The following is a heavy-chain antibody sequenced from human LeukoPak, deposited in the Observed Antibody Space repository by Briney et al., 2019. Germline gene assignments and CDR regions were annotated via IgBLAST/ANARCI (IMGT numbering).Heavy chain of an antibody. D-gene: IGHD2-15*01. Sequence: GGSLRLSCEASGSNFNLYGMHWVRQSPSRGLQWVAVISYDKSHKEYLDSVKGRFTISRDDSESTLFLEMNSLRPEDTGVYYCAKDSASGPFYYFGMDVWGQGTTVTVS. CDR1: GSNFNLYG. V-gene: IGHV3-30*18. CDR2: ISYDKSHK. CDR3: AKDSASGPFYYFGMDV. J-gene: IGHJ6*02.